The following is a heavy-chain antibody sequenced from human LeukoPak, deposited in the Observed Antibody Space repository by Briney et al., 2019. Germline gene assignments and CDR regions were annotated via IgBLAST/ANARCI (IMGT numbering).Heavy chain of an antibody. D-gene: IGHD4-17*01. J-gene: IGHJ4*02. CDR2: ISGSGTTI. V-gene: IGHV3-48*03. CDR3: ARVTQIYGDYVYY. Sequence: GGSLRLSCAASGFTFSSYEMNWVRQAPGKGLEWVSYISGSGTTIYYADSVKGRFTISRDNAKNTLYLQMNSLRAEDTAVYYCARVTQIYGDYVYYWGQGTLVTVSS. CDR1: GFTFSSYE.